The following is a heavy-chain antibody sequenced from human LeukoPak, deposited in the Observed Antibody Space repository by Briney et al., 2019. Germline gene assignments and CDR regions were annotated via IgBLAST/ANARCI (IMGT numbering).Heavy chain of an antibody. J-gene: IGHJ4*02. CDR1: GFTFSSYS. V-gene: IGHV3-21*01. CDR3: ASWRSPVGFDY. CDR2: ISSSSSYI. D-gene: IGHD3-3*01. Sequence: GGSLRLSCAASGFTFSSYSMNWVRQAPGKGLEWVSSISSSSSYIYYADSVKGRFTISRDNAKSSLYLQMNSRRAEDTAVYYRASWRSPVGFDYWGQGTLVTVSS.